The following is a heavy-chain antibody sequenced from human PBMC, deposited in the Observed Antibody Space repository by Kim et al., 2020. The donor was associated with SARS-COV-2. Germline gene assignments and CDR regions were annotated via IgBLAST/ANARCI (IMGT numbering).Heavy chain of an antibody. CDR3: AKADGYSYGHPYYFDY. CDR1: GFTFSSYA. V-gene: IGHV3-23*01. Sequence: GGSLRLSCAASGFTFSSYAMSWVRQAPGKGLEWVSAISGSGGSTYYADSVKGRFTISRDNSKNTLYLQMNSLRAEDTAVYYCAKADGYSYGHPYYFDYWGQGTLVTVSS. J-gene: IGHJ4*02. D-gene: IGHD5-18*01. CDR2: ISGSGGST.